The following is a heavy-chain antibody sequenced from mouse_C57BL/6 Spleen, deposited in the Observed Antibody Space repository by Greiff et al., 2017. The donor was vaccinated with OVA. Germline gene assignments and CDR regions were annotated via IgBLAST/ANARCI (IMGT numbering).Heavy chain of an antibody. Sequence: VQLQQSGPELVKPGASVKISCKASGYSFTGYYMNWVKQSPEKSLEWIGDINPSTGGTTYNQKFKAKATLTVDKSSSTAYMQLKSLTSEDSAVYYCARAWERLYYFDYWGQGTTLTVSS. D-gene: IGHD4-1*01. V-gene: IGHV1-42*01. CDR2: INPSTGGT. CDR1: GYSFTGYY. CDR3: ARAWERLYYFDY. J-gene: IGHJ2*01.